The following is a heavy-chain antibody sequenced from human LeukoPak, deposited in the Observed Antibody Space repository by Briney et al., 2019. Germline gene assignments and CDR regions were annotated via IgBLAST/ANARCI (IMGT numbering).Heavy chain of an antibody. V-gene: IGHV4-34*01. J-gene: IGHJ3*02. CDR2: INHSGST. D-gene: IGHD2-15*01. Sequence: SETLSLTCAVYGGSFSGYYWSWIRQPPGKGLEWIGEINHSGSTNYNPSLKSRVTISVDTSKNQFSLKLSSVTAADTAVYYCARGGDIVVVVAATDRDAFDIWGQGAMVTVSS. CDR1: GGSFSGYY. CDR3: ARGGDIVVVVAATDRDAFDI.